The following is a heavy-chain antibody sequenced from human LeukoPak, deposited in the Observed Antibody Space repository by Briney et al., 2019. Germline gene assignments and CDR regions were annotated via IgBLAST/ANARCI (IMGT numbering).Heavy chain of an antibody. CDR1: GITFSNYY. V-gene: IGHV3-11*01. Sequence: GSLVLSCAASGITFSNYYMTWIRQAPGKGLESGSYISSSGSNRYYADSVKGRFTISRDNAKNAMYLKMNSLRAEDTAVYYCSRLPLDYYDSGDFYDYYAMDVWGQGTTVTVSS. CDR3: SRLPLDYYDSGDFYDYYAMDV. J-gene: IGHJ6*02. CDR2: ISSSGSNR. D-gene: IGHD3-22*01.